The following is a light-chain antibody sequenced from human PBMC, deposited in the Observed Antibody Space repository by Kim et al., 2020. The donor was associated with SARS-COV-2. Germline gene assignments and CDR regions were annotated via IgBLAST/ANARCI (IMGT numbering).Light chain of an antibody. CDR2: KAS. J-gene: IGKJ2*01. CDR1: QSISSW. Sequence: DIQMTQSPSTLSASVGARVTITCRASQSISSWLAWYQQKPGKAPNLLIYKASSLQSGVPSRFSGSGSGTEFTLTISSLQPDDFATYYCQQYNSYSYTFGQGTKLEI. CDR3: QQYNSYSYT. V-gene: IGKV1-5*03.